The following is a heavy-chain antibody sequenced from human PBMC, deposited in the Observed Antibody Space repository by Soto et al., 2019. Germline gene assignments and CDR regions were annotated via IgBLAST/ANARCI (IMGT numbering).Heavy chain of an antibody. Sequence: QVQLVQSGAEVKQPGSSVKVSCKTSGGTFGPYPSTWVRRPPGQGLEWMGAIIPLFGTADYAQKFQGRVTITADESTSTAYMELSSLRSEDTAVYYCARPKGSYSSGYYYFDYWGQGTLVTVSS. CDR1: GGTFGPYP. D-gene: IGHD6-19*01. V-gene: IGHV1-69*01. CDR2: IIPLFGTA. J-gene: IGHJ4*02. CDR3: ARPKGSYSSGYYYFDY.